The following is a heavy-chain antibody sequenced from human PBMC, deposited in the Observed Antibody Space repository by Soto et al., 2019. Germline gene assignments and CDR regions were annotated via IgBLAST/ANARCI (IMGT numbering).Heavy chain of an antibody. CDR3: ARDGASVVVVAGYYGMDV. D-gene: IGHD2-15*01. V-gene: IGHV3-30-3*01. CDR2: ISYDGSNK. CDR1: GFTFSSYA. Sequence: QVQLVESGGGVVQPGRSLRLSCAASGFTFSSYAMHWVRQAPGKGLEWVAVISYDGSNKYYADSVKGRFTISRDNSKNTLYLKMNSLRAEDTAVYYCARDGASVVVVAGYYGMDVWGQGTTVTVSS. J-gene: IGHJ6*02.